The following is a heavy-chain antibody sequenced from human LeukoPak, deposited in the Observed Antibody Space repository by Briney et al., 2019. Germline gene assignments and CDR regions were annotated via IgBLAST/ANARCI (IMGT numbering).Heavy chain of an antibody. D-gene: IGHD7-27*01. V-gene: IGHV3-48*01. Sequence: GGSLRLSCAASGFTFSSYSMNWVRQAPGKGLEWVSYISSSSSTIYYADSVKGRFTISRDNAKNSLYLQMNSLRAEDTAVYYCARDNPPPYELGLHFGYWGQGTLVTVSS. CDR2: ISSSSSTI. CDR1: GFTFSSYS. J-gene: IGHJ4*02. CDR3: ARDNPPPYELGLHFGY.